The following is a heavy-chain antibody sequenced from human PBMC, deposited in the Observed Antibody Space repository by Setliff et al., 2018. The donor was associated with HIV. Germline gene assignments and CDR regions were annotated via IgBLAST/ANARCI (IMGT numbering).Heavy chain of an antibody. D-gene: IGHD3-22*01. J-gene: IGHJ4*02. V-gene: IGHV3-53*01. Sequence: GGSLRLSCAASGFTFSNYMSWVRQAPGKGLEWVSVIYAGGSTYYADSVKGRFTISRDNSKNMLYLQMDSLRAEDTAVYYCAKTYYYDSSGYYYFDSWGQGTLVTVSS. CDR1: GFTFSNY. CDR3: AKTYYYDSSGYYYFDS. CDR2: IYAGGST.